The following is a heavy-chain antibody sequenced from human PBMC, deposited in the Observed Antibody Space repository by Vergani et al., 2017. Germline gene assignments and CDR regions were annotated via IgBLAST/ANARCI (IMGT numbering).Heavy chain of an antibody. CDR3: ARDGWLQPFDY. Sequence: QVQLQESGPGLVKPSETLSLTCTVSGGSISSYYWSWIRQPPGKGLEWIGYIYYSGSTYYNPSLKSRVTISVDTSKNQFSLKLSSVTAADTAVYYCARDGWLQPFDYWGQGTLVTVSS. CDR1: GGSISSYY. D-gene: IGHD5-24*01. J-gene: IGHJ4*02. CDR2: IYYSGST. V-gene: IGHV4-59*12.